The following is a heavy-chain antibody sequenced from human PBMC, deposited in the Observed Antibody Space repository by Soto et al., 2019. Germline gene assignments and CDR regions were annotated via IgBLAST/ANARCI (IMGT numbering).Heavy chain of an antibody. Sequence: QVQLVQSGAEVKKPGSSVKVSCKGSGGNFNSYAISWVRQAPGQGLEWMAGIIPIIGAPNYAQKFQGRVTITADESTNTVYMDVNSLTSDDTARYYCATKGEGDGPGADLDFWGPGTLVTVSS. D-gene: IGHD3-16*01. CDR2: IIPIIGAP. CDR1: GGNFNSYA. J-gene: IGHJ4*02. CDR3: ATKGEGDGPGADLDF. V-gene: IGHV1-69*01.